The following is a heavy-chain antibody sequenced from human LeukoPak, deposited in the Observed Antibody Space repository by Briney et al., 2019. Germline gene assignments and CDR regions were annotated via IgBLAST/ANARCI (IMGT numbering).Heavy chain of an antibody. V-gene: IGHV4-59*01. Sequence: SETLSLTCTVSGGFISTYCWNWIRQSPGKGLEWIRYIYFNGSAKYNPSLKSPVTMSVDTSKNQFSLILNSVTAADTAVYYCARDLGITGYYPFDYWGQGILVTVSS. CDR1: GGFISTYC. CDR2: IYFNGSA. J-gene: IGHJ4*02. CDR3: ARDLGITGYYPFDY. D-gene: IGHD3-9*01.